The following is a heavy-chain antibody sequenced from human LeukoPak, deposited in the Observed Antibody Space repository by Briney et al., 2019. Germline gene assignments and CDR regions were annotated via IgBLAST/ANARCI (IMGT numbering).Heavy chain of an antibody. CDR1: GYAFTTYG. CDR2: ISAYNGNT. J-gene: IGHJ4*02. Sequence: ASVKVSCKASGYAFTTYGFSWVRQAPGQGLEWMGWISAYNGNTNYAQRLQGRVTMTTDTSTSTVYMELRSLRSDDTAVYYCARDKNWKPDYWGQGTLVTVSS. CDR3: ARDKNWKPDY. D-gene: IGHD1-1*01. V-gene: IGHV1-18*01.